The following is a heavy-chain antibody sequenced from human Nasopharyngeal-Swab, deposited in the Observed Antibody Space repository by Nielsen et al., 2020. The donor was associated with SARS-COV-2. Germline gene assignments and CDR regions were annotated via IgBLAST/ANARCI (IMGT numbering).Heavy chain of an antibody. V-gene: IGHV1-8*01. Sequence: ASVKVSCKASGYTFTSYDINWVRQATGQGLEWMGWMNPNSGNTGYAQKFQGRVTMTTDTSTSTAYMELRSLRSDDTAVYYCARDYRAWSSGFPFDYWGQGTLVTVSS. D-gene: IGHD6-19*01. CDR2: MNPNSGNT. J-gene: IGHJ4*02. CDR3: ARDYRAWSSGFPFDY. CDR1: GYTFTSYD.